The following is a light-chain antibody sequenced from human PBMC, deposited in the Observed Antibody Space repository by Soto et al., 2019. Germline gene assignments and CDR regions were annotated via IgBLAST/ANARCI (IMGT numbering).Light chain of an antibody. CDR1: TGAVTSDRY. CDR2: DTT. Sequence: QAVVTQEPAVTVSPGGTVTLTWGSSTGAVTSDRYPYWFQQQPGQVPRALIFDTTNTHSWTPARCSGSLLGDKAAMTLSGAQPEDEADYYGLLHYGGGRRVFGGGTKLTVL. J-gene: IGLJ3*02. V-gene: IGLV7-46*01. CDR3: LLHYGGGRRV.